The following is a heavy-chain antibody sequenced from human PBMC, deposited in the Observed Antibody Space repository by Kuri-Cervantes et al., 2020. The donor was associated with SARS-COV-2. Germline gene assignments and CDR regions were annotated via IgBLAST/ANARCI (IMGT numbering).Heavy chain of an antibody. J-gene: IGHJ4*02. Sequence: GGSLRLSCAASGFTFSSYAMSWVRQAPGKGLEWVSAISGSGGSTYYADSVKGRLTISRDNSKNTLYLQMNSLRAEDTAVYYCAKFRYDYYDSRAYYFDYWGQGTLVTVSS. D-gene: IGHD3-22*01. CDR2: ISGSGGST. V-gene: IGHV3-23*01. CDR1: GFTFSSYA. CDR3: AKFRYDYYDSRAYYFDY.